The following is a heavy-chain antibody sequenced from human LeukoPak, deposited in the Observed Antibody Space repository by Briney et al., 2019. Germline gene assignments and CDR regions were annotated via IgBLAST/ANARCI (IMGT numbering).Heavy chain of an antibody. V-gene: IGHV3-23*01. CDR3: AKDRSCINYVCQGDFGY. CDR2: ISGSGGST. D-gene: IGHD2-8*01. J-gene: IGHJ4*02. CDR1: GFIFSSYA. Sequence: GGSLRLSCAASGFIFSSYAMSWVRQAPGKGLEWVSTISGSGGSTYYADSVKGRFTISRDNSKNTVYLQMNSLRAEDTAVYYCAKDRSCINYVCQGDFGYWGQGTLVTVSS.